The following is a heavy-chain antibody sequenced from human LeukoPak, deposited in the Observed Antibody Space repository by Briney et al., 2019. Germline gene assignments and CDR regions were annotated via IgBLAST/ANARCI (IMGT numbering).Heavy chain of an antibody. Sequence: SGGSLRLSCAASGFTFSSYWMSWVRQAPGKGLEWVANIKQDGSEKYYVDSVKGRFTISRDNAKNSLYLQMNSLRADDTAVYYCARVRRGSYPPRWGQGTLVTVSS. D-gene: IGHD1-26*01. CDR2: IKQDGSEK. V-gene: IGHV3-7*01. CDR3: ARVRRGSYPPR. J-gene: IGHJ4*02. CDR1: GFTFSSYW.